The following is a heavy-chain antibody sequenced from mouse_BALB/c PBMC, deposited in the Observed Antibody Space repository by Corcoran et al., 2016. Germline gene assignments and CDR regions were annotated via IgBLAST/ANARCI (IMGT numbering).Heavy chain of an antibody. Sequence: EVQLQQSGAELVKPAASVKLSCTASGFNIKDTYMHWVKQRPEQGLEWIGRIDPANGNTKYDTKFQGKATITADTSSNTAYLQLSSLTSEDTAVYYCARSHYYAMDYWGQGTSVNVS. J-gene: IGHJ4*01. CDR1: GFNIKDTY. CDR2: IDPANGNT. V-gene: IGHV14-3*02. CDR3: ARSHYYAMDY.